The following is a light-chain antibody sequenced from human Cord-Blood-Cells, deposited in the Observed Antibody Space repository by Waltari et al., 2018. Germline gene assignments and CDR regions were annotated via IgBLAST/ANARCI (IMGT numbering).Light chain of an antibody. V-gene: IGKV3-15*01. CDR2: GAS. CDR3: QQYNNWPGT. Sequence: EIVMTQSPATLSVSPGERATLSCRASQRVSSNLAWYQQKPGQAPRLLIYGASTRATGIPARLSGSGSGTEFTLTISSLQSEDFAVYYCQQYNNWPGTFGQGTKVEI. J-gene: IGKJ1*01. CDR1: QRVSSN.